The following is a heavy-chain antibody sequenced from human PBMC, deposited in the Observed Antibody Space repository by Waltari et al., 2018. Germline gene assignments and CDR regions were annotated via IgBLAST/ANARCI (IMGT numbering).Heavy chain of an antibody. CDR2: IYTSGST. J-gene: IGHJ4*02. D-gene: IGHD2-15*01. V-gene: IGHV4-61*09. CDR1: GGSISSGSYY. CDR3: ATGLGYCSGGSCYSGDY. Sequence: QVQLQESGPGLVKPSQTLSLTCTVSGGSISSGSYYWSWIRQPAGKGLEWIGYIYTSGSTNYHPSRKSRVTISVDTSKNQFYRKLSSVTAADTAVYYCATGLGYCSGGSCYSGDYWGQGTLVTVSS.